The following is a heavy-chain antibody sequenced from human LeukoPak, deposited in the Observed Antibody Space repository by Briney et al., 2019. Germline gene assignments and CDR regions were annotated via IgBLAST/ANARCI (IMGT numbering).Heavy chain of an antibody. J-gene: IGHJ4*02. D-gene: IGHD1-7*01. CDR1: GFTFSSYA. V-gene: IGHV3-30*04. Sequence: GGSLRLSCAASGFTFSSYAMSWVRQAPGKGLEWVAVISYADSVKGRFTISRDNSKNTLYLQMNSLRAEDTAVYYCARDSPTGTTGVFDYWGQGTLVTVSS. CDR2: IS. CDR3: ARDSPTGTTGVFDY.